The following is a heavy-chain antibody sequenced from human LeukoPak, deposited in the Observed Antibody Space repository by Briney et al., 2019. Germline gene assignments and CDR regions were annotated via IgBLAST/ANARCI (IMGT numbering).Heavy chain of an antibody. J-gene: IGHJ4*02. CDR3: AKAVDYYDSSGYPDY. CDR2: ISGSGGST. CDR1: GFTFSSYA. Sequence: GGSLRLSCAASGFTFSSYAMRWVRQAPGKGLEWVPAISGSGGSTYYADSVKGRFTISRDNSKNTLYLQMNSLRAEDTAVYYCAKAVDYYDSSGYPDYWGQGTLVTVSS. V-gene: IGHV3-23*01. D-gene: IGHD3-22*01.